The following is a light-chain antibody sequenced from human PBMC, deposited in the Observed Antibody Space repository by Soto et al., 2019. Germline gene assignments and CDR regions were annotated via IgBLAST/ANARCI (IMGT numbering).Light chain of an antibody. V-gene: IGLV1-51*01. J-gene: IGLJ2*01. CDR1: SSNIGNSY. CDR2: ENN. Sequence: QSVSTQPPSVSAAPGQKVTISCSGSSSNIGNSYVTWYQQLPGTAPKLLICENNKRPSGIPDRFSGSKSGTSATLGITGLQTGDEADYYCGTWDTSLNSFVFGGGTKLTVL. CDR3: GTWDTSLNSFV.